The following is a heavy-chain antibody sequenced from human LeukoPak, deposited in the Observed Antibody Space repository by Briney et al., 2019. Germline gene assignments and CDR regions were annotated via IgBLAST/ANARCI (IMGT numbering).Heavy chain of an antibody. J-gene: IGHJ4*02. CDR3: ARDGWFYYDSSDYSGFDY. D-gene: IGHD3-22*01. Sequence: ASVTVSCKASGYTFTSYYMHWVRQAPGQGLEWMGIINPSGGSINYAQKFQGRVTMTRDTSTSTVYMELSSLRSEDTAVYYCARDGWFYYDSSDYSGFDYWGQGTLVTVSS. V-gene: IGHV1-46*01. CDR2: INPSGGSI. CDR1: GYTFTSYY.